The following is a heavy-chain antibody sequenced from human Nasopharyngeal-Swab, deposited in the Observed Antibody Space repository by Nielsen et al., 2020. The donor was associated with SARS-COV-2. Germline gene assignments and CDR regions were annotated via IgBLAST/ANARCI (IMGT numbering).Heavy chain of an antibody. CDR2: TYYRSKWYN. J-gene: IGHJ4*02. Sequence: SQTLSLTCAISGDSVSTNSAAWNSIRPSPSRGLEWLGRTYYRSKWYNDYAVSVKSRITINPDTSKNQFSLQLNSVTPEDTAVYYCARGGRLHHDYWGQGTLVTVSS. CDR1: GDSVSTNSAA. CDR3: ARGGRLHHDY. V-gene: IGHV6-1*01. D-gene: IGHD5-24*01.